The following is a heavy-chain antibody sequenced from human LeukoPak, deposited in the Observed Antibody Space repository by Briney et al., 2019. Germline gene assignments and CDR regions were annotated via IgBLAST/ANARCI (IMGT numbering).Heavy chain of an antibody. J-gene: IGHJ4*02. CDR1: GFTFSSYS. D-gene: IGHD4-23*01. CDR3: ARGGTTVVTHY. CDR2: ISSSSSYI. Sequence: PGGSLRLSCATSGFTFSSYSMNWVRQAPGKGLEWVSSISSSSSYIYYADSVKGRFTISRDNAKNSLYLQMNSLRAEDAAVYYCARGGTTVVTHYWGQGTLVTVSS. V-gene: IGHV3-21*01.